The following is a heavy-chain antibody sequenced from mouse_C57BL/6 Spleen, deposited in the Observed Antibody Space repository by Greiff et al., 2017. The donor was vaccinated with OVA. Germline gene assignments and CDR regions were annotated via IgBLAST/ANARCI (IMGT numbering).Heavy chain of an antibody. CDR2: IDPSDSYT. D-gene: IGHD3-2*02. V-gene: IGHV1-50*01. Sequence: QVQLQQPGAELVKPGASVKLSCKASGYTFTSYWMQWVKQRPGQGLEWIGEIDPSDSYTNYNQKFKGKATLTVDTSSSTAYMQLSSLTSEDSAVYYCARSSSGYPFFAYWGQGTLVTVSA. CDR3: ARSSSGYPFFAY. J-gene: IGHJ3*01. CDR1: GYTFTSYW.